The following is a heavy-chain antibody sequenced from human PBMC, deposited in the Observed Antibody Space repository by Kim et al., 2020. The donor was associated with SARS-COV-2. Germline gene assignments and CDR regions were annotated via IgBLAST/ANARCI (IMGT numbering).Heavy chain of an antibody. J-gene: IGHJ4*02. CDR3: ARALEGYSRGWYFEY. CDR1: GGSISSYY. CDR2: IYYSGST. V-gene: IGHV4-59*01. D-gene: IGHD6-19*01. Sequence: SETLSLTCTVSGGSISSYYWGWIRQPPGKGLERIGYIYYSGSTNYNPSLKSRVTISVATSKNQFSLKLCSVTAADTAVYYCARALEGYSRGWYFEYWGQGTMVTVSS.